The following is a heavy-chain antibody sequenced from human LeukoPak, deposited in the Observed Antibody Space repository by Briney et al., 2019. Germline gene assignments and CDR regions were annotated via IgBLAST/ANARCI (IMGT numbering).Heavy chain of an antibody. D-gene: IGHD6-13*01. CDR3: ARDPGIAPGAWFDP. V-gene: IGHV4-59*08. Sequence: PSETLSLTCTVSGGSITSYYWSWIRQPPGKGLEWIGYIYSSGSTTYNPSLRSRVTISVDTSKNQFSLRLTSVTAADTAVYYCARDPGIAPGAWFDPWGQGTLVTVSS. CDR2: IYSSGST. CDR1: GGSITSYY. J-gene: IGHJ5*02.